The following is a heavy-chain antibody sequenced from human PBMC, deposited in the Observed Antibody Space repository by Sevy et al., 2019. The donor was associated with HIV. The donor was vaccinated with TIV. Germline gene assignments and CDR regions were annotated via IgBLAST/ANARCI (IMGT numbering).Heavy chain of an antibody. J-gene: IGHJ4*02. D-gene: IGHD1-1*01. CDR2: VYGNDYK. V-gene: IGHV2-5*01. Sequence: SGPTLVKPTQTLTLTCAFSGFSLSGTGVGVAWIRQPPGKALEWLAIVYGNDYKRYNPSLKNRLAITKDTSKNQVVLMVANVDPVDTATYYCTHVYWNNDDFWGQGTLVTVSS. CDR1: GFSLSGTGVG. CDR3: THVYWNNDDF.